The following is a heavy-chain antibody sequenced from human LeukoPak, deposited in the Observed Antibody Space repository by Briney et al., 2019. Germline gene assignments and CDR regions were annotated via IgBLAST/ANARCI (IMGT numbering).Heavy chain of an antibody. V-gene: IGHV6-1*01. CDR1: GDSVSSNSAA. J-gene: IGHJ4*02. D-gene: IGHD6-19*01. CDR3: ARDGFTSSGWYGEFDY. CDR2: TYYRSKWYN. Sequence: SQTLSLTCAISGDSVSSNSAAWNWIRQSPSKGLEWLGRTYYRSKWYNDYAVSVKSRITINPDTSKNQFSLQLNSVTPEDTAVYYCARDGFTSSGWYGEFDYWGQGTLVTVSS.